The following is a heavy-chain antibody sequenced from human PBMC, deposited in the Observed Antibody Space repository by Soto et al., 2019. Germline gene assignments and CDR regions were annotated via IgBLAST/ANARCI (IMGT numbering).Heavy chain of an antibody. D-gene: IGHD3-10*01. Sequence: KPSETLSLTCTVSGGSINSHYWSWIRQPPGKGLEWIGYITHSGTTSYNPSVESRRTISLNTSKNQSSLKLRSVTAADTAVYYCARGTRATQYYFYFHGMDVWGQGTTVTVSS. J-gene: IGHJ6*02. V-gene: IGHV4-59*11. CDR1: GGSINSHY. CDR2: ITHSGTT. CDR3: ARGTRATQYYFYFHGMDV.